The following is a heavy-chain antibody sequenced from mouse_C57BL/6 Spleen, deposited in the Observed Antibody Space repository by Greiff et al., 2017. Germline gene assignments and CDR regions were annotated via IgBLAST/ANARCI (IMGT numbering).Heavy chain of an antibody. CDR2: ISDGGSYT. V-gene: IGHV5-4*01. J-gene: IGHJ4*01. CDR1: GFTFSSYA. CDR3: ARENYYAMDY. Sequence: EVQLQESGGGLVKPGGSLKLSCAASGFTFSSYAMSWVRQTPEKRLEWVATISDGGSYTYYPDNVKGRFTISRGNAKNNLYLQMSHLKSEDTAMYYCARENYYAMDYWGQGTSVTVSS.